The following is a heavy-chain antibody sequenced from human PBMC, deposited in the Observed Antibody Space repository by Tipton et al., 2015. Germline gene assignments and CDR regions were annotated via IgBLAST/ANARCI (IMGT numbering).Heavy chain of an antibody. J-gene: IGHJ4*02. CDR2: IYSGDSDA. CDR1: EDIFRSYW. V-gene: IGHV5-51*01. D-gene: IGHD5-12*01. CDR3: ARREGGYSGPDFDY. Sequence: QLVQSGAVVKKPGESLKISCKGSEDIFRSYWIGWVRQMPGKGLEWMGIIYSGDSDAKYSPSFEGQVTISADKSINTAYLQWRSLKTSDTAMYYCARREGGYSGPDFDYWGQGTLVTVSS.